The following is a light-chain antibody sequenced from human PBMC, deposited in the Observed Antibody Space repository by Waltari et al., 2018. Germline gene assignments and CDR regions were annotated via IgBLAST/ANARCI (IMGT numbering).Light chain of an antibody. V-gene: IGKV3-11*01. CDR1: QSVSSY. Sequence: EIVLTQSPATLSLSPGERATLSCRASQSVSSYLAWYQQKPGQAPRLLIYDASNRGTGIPSRFRCSVSGTDFTLTISSLEPEDFAVYYCQQRSNLPPITFGQGTRLEIK. CDR2: DAS. J-gene: IGKJ5*01. CDR3: QQRSNLPPIT.